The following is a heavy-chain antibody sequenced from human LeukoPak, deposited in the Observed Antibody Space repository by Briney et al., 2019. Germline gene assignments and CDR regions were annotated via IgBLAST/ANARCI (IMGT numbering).Heavy chain of an antibody. V-gene: IGHV4-59*12. CDR3: ASFGSGSYTNI. Sequence: PSETLSLTCSVSSGSITSDYWSWIRQPPGKGLEWIGYIHYSGSTNYNPSLKSRVAISLDTSKNQVSLKLSSVTAADTAVYYCASFGSGSYTNIWGQGTMVTVSS. D-gene: IGHD3-10*01. CDR1: SGSITSDY. J-gene: IGHJ3*02. CDR2: IHYSGST.